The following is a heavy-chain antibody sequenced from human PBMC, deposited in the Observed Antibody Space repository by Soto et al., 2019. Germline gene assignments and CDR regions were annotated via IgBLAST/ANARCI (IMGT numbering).Heavy chain of an antibody. Sequence: SETLSLTCTVSGGSTSSDNYWSWIRQPPGKGLEWIGHIYYSGDTDYNPSLKSRLAISIDTSKNQFSLKLSSVTAADTAVYFCAREGGESSDGLYYFDSWGQGSLVTVSS. CDR2: IYYSGDT. CDR1: GGSTSSDNY. J-gene: IGHJ4*02. CDR3: AREGGESSDGLYYFDS. V-gene: IGHV4-30-4*01. D-gene: IGHD3-16*01.